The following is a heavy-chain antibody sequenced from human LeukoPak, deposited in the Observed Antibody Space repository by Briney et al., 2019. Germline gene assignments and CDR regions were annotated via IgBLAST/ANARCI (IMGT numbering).Heavy chain of an antibody. D-gene: IGHD2-15*01. V-gene: IGHV1-2*02. CDR3: ARGPPEYCSGGRCYSGRNWFDP. Sequence: ASVKVSRKASGYILTGYYMHWVRQPPGQGVEWMGWINPNSGGTGYAQKFQGRVTITRHTSINTAYMEVKRLRYDDTAVYYCARGPPEYCSGGRCYSGRNWFDPWGQGTLVTVSS. CDR1: GYILTGYY. CDR2: INPNSGGT. J-gene: IGHJ5*02.